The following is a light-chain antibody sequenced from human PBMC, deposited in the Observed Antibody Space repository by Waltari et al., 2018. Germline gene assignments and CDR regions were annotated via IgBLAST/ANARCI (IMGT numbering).Light chain of an antibody. CDR3: YSATDNNLRV. J-gene: IGLJ3*02. Sequence: SYELTQPSSVSVSPGQTARITCSGDLLSTKYARWFQQRPGQAPVLVIYKDSERPSGIPERFSGSSSGTTVILTISGAQVEDEADYYCYSATDNNLRVFGGGTK. CDR1: LLSTKY. CDR2: KDS. V-gene: IGLV3-27*01.